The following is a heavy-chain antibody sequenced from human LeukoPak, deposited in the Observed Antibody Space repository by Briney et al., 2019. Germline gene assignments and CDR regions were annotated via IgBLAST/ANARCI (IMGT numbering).Heavy chain of an antibody. D-gene: IGHD1-26*01. Sequence: GGSLRPSCAASGFTFSSYAMNWVRQAPGKGLEWVSFISGSGDTTYYADSVKGRFTISRDSSKNTLYLQMNSLGAEDTAVYYCAKSRGESRGASNYWGQGTLVTVSS. CDR3: AKSRGESRGASNY. V-gene: IGHV3-23*01. CDR2: ISGSGDTT. J-gene: IGHJ4*02. CDR1: GFTFSSYA.